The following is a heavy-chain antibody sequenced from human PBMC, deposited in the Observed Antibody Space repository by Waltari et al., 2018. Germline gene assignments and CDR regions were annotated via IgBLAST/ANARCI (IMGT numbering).Heavy chain of an antibody. CDR1: GGSIRSGTHY. CDR3: ARQSGRIYGHFDP. D-gene: IGHD3-10*01. CDR2: SYLTGTT. V-gene: IGHV4-39*01. J-gene: IGHJ5*02. Sequence: QMHLQESGPGLVKQSETLSLTCTVSGGSIRSGTHYWAWIRQPPGQGLELIGISYLTGTTYDMTSFKGRGSISLDTSKNQCSLRFDSVTATDTATYFCARQSGRIYGHFDPWGPGTLVTVSS.